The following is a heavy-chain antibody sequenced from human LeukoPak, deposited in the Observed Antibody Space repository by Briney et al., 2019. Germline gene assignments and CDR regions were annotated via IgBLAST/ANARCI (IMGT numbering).Heavy chain of an antibody. CDR3: ARDLSKTLYYYYMDV. V-gene: IGHV1-69*01. Sequence: SVKVSCKASGGTFSSYAISWVRQAPGQGLEWMGGIIPIFGTANYAQKFQGRVTITADESTSTAYMELSSLRSEDTAVYYCARDLSKTLYYYYMDVWGKGTTVTVSS. CDR1: GGTFSSYA. CDR2: IIPIFGTA. J-gene: IGHJ6*03.